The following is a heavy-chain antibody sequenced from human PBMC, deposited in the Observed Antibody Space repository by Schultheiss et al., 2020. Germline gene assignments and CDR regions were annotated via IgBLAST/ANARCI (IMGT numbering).Heavy chain of an antibody. CDR3: ARGFLGSSL. Sequence: SATLSLTCTVSGDSIRNYYWSWIRQPPGKGLEWIGYIYYSGSTNYNPSLKSRVTISVDTSKNQFSLKLSSVTAADTAVYYCARGFLGSSLWGQGTLVTVSS. V-gene: IGHV4-59*12. CDR2: IYYSGST. D-gene: IGHD3-16*01. J-gene: IGHJ4*02. CDR1: GDSIRNYY.